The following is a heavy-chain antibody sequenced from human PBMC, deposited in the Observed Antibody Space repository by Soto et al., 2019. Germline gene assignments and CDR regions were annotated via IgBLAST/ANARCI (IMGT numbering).Heavy chain of an antibody. J-gene: IGHJ4*02. CDR3: ARGGLEPFDH. CDR1: GFTFGNYW. CDR2: ISDYGRI. Sequence: GSLRLSCAASGFTFGNYWMHWVRQAPGKGLVWVSRISDYGRINYADSVKDRFIISRDDARSEPYLQLNDSRVEDTATYYCARGGLEPFDHWGQGALVTVSS. D-gene: IGHD1-1*01. V-gene: IGHV3-74*01.